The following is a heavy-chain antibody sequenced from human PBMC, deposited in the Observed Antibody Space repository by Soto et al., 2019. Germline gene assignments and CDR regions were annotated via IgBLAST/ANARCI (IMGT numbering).Heavy chain of an antibody. CDR1: GYTFTSYG. CDR2: ISAYNGNT. J-gene: IGHJ4*02. V-gene: IGHV1-18*04. D-gene: IGHD3-22*01. CDR3: ARDRSLYYDSSGYYHD. Sequence: ASVMVYCTASGYTFTSYGISWVRQAPGQGLEWMGWISAYNGNTNYAQKLQGRVTMTTDTSTSTAYMELRSLRSDDTAVYYCARDRSLYYDSSGYYHDWGQGTLVTVSS.